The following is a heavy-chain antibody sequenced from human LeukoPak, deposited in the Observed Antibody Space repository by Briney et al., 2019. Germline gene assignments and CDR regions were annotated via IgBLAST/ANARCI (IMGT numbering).Heavy chain of an antibody. J-gene: IGHJ5*02. V-gene: IGHV4-59*01. CDR1: GGSINDYH. Sequence: SEALSLTCTVSGGSINDYHWTWIRQPPGKGLEYIGYVYNSGRTFYNPSLKSRVTMSADTSKKQFSLILTSVTAADTAVYYCGRGAGGYRFDPWGQRTLVTVSS. D-gene: IGHD1-1*01. CDR2: VYNSGRT. CDR3: GRGAGGYRFDP.